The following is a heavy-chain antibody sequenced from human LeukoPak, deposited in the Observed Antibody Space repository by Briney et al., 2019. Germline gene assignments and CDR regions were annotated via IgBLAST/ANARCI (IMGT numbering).Heavy chain of an antibody. CDR1: GGSISSYY. J-gene: IGHJ6*02. V-gene: IGHV4-59*01. Sequence: SETLSLTCTVSGGSISSYYWSWIRQPPGKGLEWIGYIYYSGSTNYNPSLKSRVTISVDTSKNRFSLKLSSVTAADTAVYYCARDRITMVRGVQEPTYYYYYGMDVWGQGTTVTVSS. CDR3: ARDRITMVRGVQEPTYYYYYGMDV. D-gene: IGHD3-10*01. CDR2: IYYSGST.